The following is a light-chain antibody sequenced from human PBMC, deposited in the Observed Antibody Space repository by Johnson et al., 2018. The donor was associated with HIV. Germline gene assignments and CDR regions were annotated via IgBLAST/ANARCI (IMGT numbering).Light chain of an antibody. Sequence: QSVLTQSPSVSAAPGQKVTISCSGSSSNIGNNYVSWYQQLPGTAPKLLIYENNKRPSGIPDRFSGSQSGTSATLGITGLQTGDEADYYCGTWDSSLSAGVFGTGTKVTVL. CDR2: ENN. J-gene: IGLJ1*01. CDR3: GTWDSSLSAGV. CDR1: SSNIGNNY. V-gene: IGLV1-51*02.